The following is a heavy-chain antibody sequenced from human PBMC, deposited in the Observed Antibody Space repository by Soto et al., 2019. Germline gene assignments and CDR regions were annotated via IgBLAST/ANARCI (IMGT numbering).Heavy chain of an antibody. V-gene: IGHV5-51*01. D-gene: IGHD3-10*01. CDR1: GYSFTSYW. CDR3: ARHDQGSSGSYYYYYGMDV. CDR2: IYPGDSDT. Sequence: GESLKISCKGSGYSFTSYWIGWVRQMPGKGLEWMGIIYPGDSDTRYSPSFQGQVTISADKSISTAYLQWSSLKASDTAMYYCARHDQGSSGSYYYYYGMDVWGQGTTVTVSS. J-gene: IGHJ6*02.